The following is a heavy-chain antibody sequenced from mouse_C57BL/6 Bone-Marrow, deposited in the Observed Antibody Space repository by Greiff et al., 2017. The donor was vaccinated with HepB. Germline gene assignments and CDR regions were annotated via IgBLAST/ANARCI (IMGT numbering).Heavy chain of an antibody. CDR3: TITTVVARYWYFDV. J-gene: IGHJ1*03. D-gene: IGHD1-1*01. Sequence: VKLQESGTVLARPGASVKMSCKTSGYTFTSYWMHWVKQRPGQGLEWIGAIYPGNSDTSYNQKFKGKAKLTAVTSASTAYMELSSLTNEDSAVYYCTITTVVARYWYFDVWGTGTTVTVSS. CDR2: IYPGNSDT. CDR1: GYTFTSYW. V-gene: IGHV1-5*01.